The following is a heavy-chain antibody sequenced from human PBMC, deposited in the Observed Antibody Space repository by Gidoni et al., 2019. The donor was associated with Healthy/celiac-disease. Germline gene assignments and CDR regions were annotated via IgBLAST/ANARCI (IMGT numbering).Heavy chain of an antibody. D-gene: IGHD2-2*01. CDR2: ISSSSSTI. Sequence: EVQLVESGGGLVQPGGSLRLSCAASGFTFSSYSMTWVRQAPGKGLEWVSYISSSSSTIYYADSVKGRFTISRDNAKNSLYLQMNSLRDEDTAVYYCASLPREGVIVVPAAPGAVFDYWGQGTLVTVSS. J-gene: IGHJ4*02. V-gene: IGHV3-48*02. CDR1: GFTFSSYS. CDR3: ASLPREGVIVVPAAPGAVFDY.